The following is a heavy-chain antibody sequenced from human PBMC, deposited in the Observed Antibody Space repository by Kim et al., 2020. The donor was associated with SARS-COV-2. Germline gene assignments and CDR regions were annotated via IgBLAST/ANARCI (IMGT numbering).Heavy chain of an antibody. CDR3: AKDLRREIPLYY. CDR1: GFTFGDYA. D-gene: IGHD1-26*01. Sequence: GGSLRLSCAASGFTFGDYAMHWVRQAPGKGLEWVSGISWDSGSIGYADSVKGRFTISRDNAKNSLYLQMNSLRAEDTALYYCAKDLRREIPLYYWGQGTLVTVSS. CDR2: ISWDSGSI. V-gene: IGHV3-9*01. J-gene: IGHJ4*02.